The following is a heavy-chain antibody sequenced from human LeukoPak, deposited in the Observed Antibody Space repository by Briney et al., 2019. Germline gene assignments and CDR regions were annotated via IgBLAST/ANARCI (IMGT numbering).Heavy chain of an antibody. CDR1: GDSISSGGYY. V-gene: IGHV4-31*03. CDR2: IYYSGST. CDR3: AREMRTYYYDSSGYFDY. D-gene: IGHD3-22*01. Sequence: SQTLSLTCTVSGDSISSGGYYWSWIRQHPGKGLEWIGYIYYSGSTYYNPSLKSRVTISVDTSKNQFSLKLSSVTAVDTAVYYCAREMRTYYYDSSGYFDYWGQGTLVTVPS. J-gene: IGHJ4*02.